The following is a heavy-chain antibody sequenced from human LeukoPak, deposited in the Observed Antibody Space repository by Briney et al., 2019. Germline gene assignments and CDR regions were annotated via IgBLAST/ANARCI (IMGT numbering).Heavy chain of an antibody. J-gene: IGHJ4*02. Sequence: GGSLRLSCAASGFTFSSYSMTWVRQAPGKGLEWVSSISSSSSYIYYADSVKGRFTISRDNAKNSLYLQMNSLRAEDTAVYYCARSGSSGYYIGYWGQGTLVTVSS. V-gene: IGHV3-21*01. CDR3: ARSGSSGYYIGY. CDR1: GFTFSSYS. D-gene: IGHD3-22*01. CDR2: ISSSSSYI.